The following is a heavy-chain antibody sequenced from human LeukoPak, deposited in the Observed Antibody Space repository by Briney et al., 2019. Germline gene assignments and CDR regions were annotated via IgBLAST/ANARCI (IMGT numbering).Heavy chain of an antibody. CDR1: GFTFSNYS. V-gene: IGHV3-21*01. Sequence: GGSLRLSCAASGFTFSNYSLNWVRQAPGKGLEWVSSISSSSSDIYYADSVKGRFAISRDNAKNSLYLQMNSLRAEDTAVYYCARESGYDIDFDYWGQGTLVTVSS. J-gene: IGHJ4*02. D-gene: IGHD5-12*01. CDR2: ISSSSSDI. CDR3: ARESGYDIDFDY.